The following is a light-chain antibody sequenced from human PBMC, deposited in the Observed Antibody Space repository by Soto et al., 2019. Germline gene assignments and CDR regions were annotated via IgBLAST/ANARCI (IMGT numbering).Light chain of an antibody. CDR1: SSDVGSYNL. CDR2: EGS. J-gene: IGLJ2*01. CDR3: CLYAGSSTFV. Sequence: QSALTQPASVSGSPGQSITISCTGTSSDVGSYNLVSWYQQHPGKAPKLMIYEGSKRPSGVSNRFSGSKSGNTASLTISGLQAEDEADYYCCLYAGSSTFVFGGGTKVTVL. V-gene: IGLV2-23*03.